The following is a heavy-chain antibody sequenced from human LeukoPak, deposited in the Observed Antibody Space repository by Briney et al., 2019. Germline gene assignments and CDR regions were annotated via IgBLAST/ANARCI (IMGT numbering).Heavy chain of an antibody. J-gene: IGHJ6*03. D-gene: IGHD1-1*01. CDR3: ASGTVGASYYYYKDV. Sequence: SETVSLTCTVTGGSINNYYWSWIRQPPGKGLERIGHVYYSGSTNYNPSLRSRLTTSVDTSKNQFSMKLSSVTAQDTAVYYSASGTVGASYYYYKDVWDKGTPVTVSS. CDR2: VYYSGST. V-gene: IGHV4-59*12. CDR1: GGSINNYY.